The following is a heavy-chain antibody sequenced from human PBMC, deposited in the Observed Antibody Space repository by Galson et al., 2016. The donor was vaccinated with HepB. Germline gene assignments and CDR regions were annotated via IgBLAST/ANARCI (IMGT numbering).Heavy chain of an antibody. CDR1: GFTGFTFSSYW. J-gene: IGHJ4*01. V-gene: IGHV3-74*01. Sequence: SLRLSCAASGFTGFTFSSYWMHWVRQAPGKGLVRASRISLDGSVTIYGDSVKGRFSTSRDNAKNTLFLQMNSLRVEDTAVYYCGASRDGYIDYWGQGALVTISS. CDR2: ISLDGSVT. CDR3: GASRDGYIDY. D-gene: IGHD5-24*01.